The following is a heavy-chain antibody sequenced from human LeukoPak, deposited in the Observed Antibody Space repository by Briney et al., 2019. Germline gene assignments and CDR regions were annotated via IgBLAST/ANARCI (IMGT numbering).Heavy chain of an antibody. CDR2: IKHNGTT. V-gene: IGHV4-34*01. CDR3: ARGHTVTSRWYFDL. D-gene: IGHD4-17*01. J-gene: IGHJ2*01. Sequence: PSQTLSLTCGVSGGSLSDYYWSWIRQPPGKGLEWIGEIKHNGTTNYNPFLKSRVTTSVDTSKNQFSLHLRSVTAADTAVNYCARGHTVTSRWYFDLWGRGTLVTVSS. CDR1: GGSLSDYY.